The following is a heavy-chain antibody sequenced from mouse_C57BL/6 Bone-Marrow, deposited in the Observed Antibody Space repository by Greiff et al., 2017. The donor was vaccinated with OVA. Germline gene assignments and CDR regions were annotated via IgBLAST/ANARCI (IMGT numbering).Heavy chain of an antibody. CDR3: ASLYYYGSSYYYFDY. Sequence: EVKLMESGGDLVKPGGSLKLSCAASGFTFSSYGMSWVRQTPDKRLEWVATISSGGSYTYYPDSVKGRFTISRDNAKNTLYLQKSRLKSEDTAMYYCASLYYYGSSYYYFDYWGQGTTRTVSS. J-gene: IGHJ2*01. V-gene: IGHV5-6*01. CDR1: GFTFSSYG. D-gene: IGHD1-1*01. CDR2: ISSGGSYT.